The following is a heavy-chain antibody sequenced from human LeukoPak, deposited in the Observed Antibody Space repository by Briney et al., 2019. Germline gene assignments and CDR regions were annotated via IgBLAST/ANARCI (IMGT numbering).Heavy chain of an antibody. V-gene: IGHV4-4*07. J-gene: IGHJ4*02. CDR3: ALGIAVAGFDY. CDR1: GGSISSYY. D-gene: IGHD6-19*01. CDR2: IYTSGST. Sequence: SETLSLTCTVSGGSISSYYWSWIRQPAGKGLEWIGRIYTSGSTNYNPSLKSRVTISVDTSKNQFSLKLSSVTAADTAVYYCALGIAVAGFDYWGQGTLVTVSS.